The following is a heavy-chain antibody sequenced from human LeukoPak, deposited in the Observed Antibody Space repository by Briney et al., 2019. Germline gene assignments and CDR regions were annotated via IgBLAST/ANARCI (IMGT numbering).Heavy chain of an antibody. D-gene: IGHD3-10*01. CDR3: ARVFRAGGFGAFDI. V-gene: IGHV4-4*07. J-gene: IGHJ3*02. CDR2: IYTSGST. CDR1: GASISSYY. Sequence: PSETLSLTCTVSGASISSYYWSWIRQPAGKGLEYIGRIYTSGSTNYNPSLKGRVTMSVDTSKNQFSLMLSSVTAADTAVYYCARVFRAGGFGAFDIWGQGTMVTVSS.